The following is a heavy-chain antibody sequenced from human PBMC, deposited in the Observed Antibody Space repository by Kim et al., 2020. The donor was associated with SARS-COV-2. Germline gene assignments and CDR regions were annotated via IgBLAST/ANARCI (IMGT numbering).Heavy chain of an antibody. CDR1: GFTFSSYA. V-gene: IGHV3-23*03. Sequence: GGSLRLSCAASGFTFSSYAMSWVRQAPGKGLEWVSVIYSGGSSTYYADSVKGRFTISRDNSKNTLYLQMNSLRAEDTAVYYCAKCSSSARRYNWFDPWGQGTLVTVSS. CDR3: AKCSSSARRYNWFDP. CDR2: IYSGGSST. D-gene: IGHD6-6*01. J-gene: IGHJ5*02.